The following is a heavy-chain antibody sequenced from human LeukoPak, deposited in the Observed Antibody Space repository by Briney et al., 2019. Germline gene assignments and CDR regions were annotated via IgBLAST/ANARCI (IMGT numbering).Heavy chain of an antibody. D-gene: IGHD4-23*01. J-gene: IGHJ4*02. CDR1: GFNFNYFA. CDR2: IGDSGSGG. V-gene: IGHV3-23*01. CDR3: SRIKYGGNSGYHFDY. Sequence: GGFLRLSCSASGFNFNYFAMSWVRQAPGKRLEWVSTIGDSGSGGSYADSVRGRFTISRDNSKNMVYLQMHSLRVDDSAVYYCSRIKYGGNSGYHFDYWGQGTLVTVSS.